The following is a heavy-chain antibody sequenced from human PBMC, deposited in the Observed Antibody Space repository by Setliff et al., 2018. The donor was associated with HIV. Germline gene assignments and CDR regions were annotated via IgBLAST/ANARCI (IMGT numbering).Heavy chain of an antibody. V-gene: IGHV1-69*06. J-gene: IGHJ4*02. Sequence: SVKVSCKASGDTFSRYGITWVRQAPGQGLDWMGGIIPASGSTIYAEKFQGRVTITADTSTDTAYMELSSLRSEDTAVYYCATLTVDTAIRVPYWGQGTLVTVSS. CDR2: IIPASGST. CDR3: ATLTVDTAIRVPY. D-gene: IGHD5-18*01. CDR1: GDTFSRYG.